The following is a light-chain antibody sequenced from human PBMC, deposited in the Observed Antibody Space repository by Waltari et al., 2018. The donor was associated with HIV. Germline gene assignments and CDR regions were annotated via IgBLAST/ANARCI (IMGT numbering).Light chain of an antibody. V-gene: IGLV3-1*01. J-gene: IGLJ2*01. CDR3: QAWDSNSAV. Sequence: SYELTQPPSVSVSPGQTASLTCSGDDLTKTYVSWYQQRPGQSPVLFIYQDARRPSGIPGRFSGSSSGNTATLTISGTQSMDEADYYCQAWDSNSAVFGGGTKLTVL. CDR2: QDA. CDR1: DLTKTY.